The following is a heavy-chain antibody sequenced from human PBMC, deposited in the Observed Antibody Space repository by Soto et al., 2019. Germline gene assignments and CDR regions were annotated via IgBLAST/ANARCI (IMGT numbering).Heavy chain of an antibody. V-gene: IGHV1-18*01. Sequence: GKLGQSGAEVKKPGASVKVSCKASGYTFTSYGISWVRQAPGQGLEGMGWISAYNGNTNYAQKLQGRVTMTTDTSTSTSYMELRSLRSDDTAFYYCARGMRVYSGSTPLWGWGQGTLVTVSS. CDR3: ARGMRVYSGSTPLWG. J-gene: IGHJ4*02. CDR1: GYTFTSYG. CDR2: ISAYNGNT. D-gene: IGHD6-6*01.